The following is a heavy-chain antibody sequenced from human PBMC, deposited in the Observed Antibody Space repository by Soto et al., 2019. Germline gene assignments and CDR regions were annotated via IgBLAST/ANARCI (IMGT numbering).Heavy chain of an antibody. V-gene: IGHV3-30*18. CDR1: GFTFSSYG. J-gene: IGHJ4*02. CDR2: ISYDGSNK. CDR3: AKDPRGIDAAAAPGDY. Sequence: QVQLVESGGGVVQPGRSLRLSCAASGFTFSSYGMHWVRQAPGKGLEWVAVISYDGSNKYYADSVKGRFTISRDNSKNTLYLQMNSLRAEDTAVYYCAKDPRGIDAAAAPGDYWGQGTLVTVSS. D-gene: IGHD6-13*01.